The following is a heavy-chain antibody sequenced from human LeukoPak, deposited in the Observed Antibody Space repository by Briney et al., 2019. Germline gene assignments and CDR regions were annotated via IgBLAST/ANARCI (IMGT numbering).Heavy chain of an antibody. D-gene: IGHD3-10*01. CDR1: GFTFSSYG. CDR2: MWYDGSNK. CDR3: ARGNYYGQDY. Sequence: PGRSLRLSCAASGFTFSSYGMHWVRQAPGKGLEWVAVMWYDGSNKYYADSVKGRFTISRDNAKNTLYLQMNSLRAEDTAVYYCARGNYYGQDYWGQGTLVTVSS. V-gene: IGHV3-33*01. J-gene: IGHJ4*02.